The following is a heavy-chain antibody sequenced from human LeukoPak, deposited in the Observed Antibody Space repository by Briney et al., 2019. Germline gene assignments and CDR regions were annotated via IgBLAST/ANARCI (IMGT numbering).Heavy chain of an antibody. V-gene: IGHV4-4*02. Sequence: SGTLSLTCAVSGGSISSSNWWNWVRQPPGKGLEWIGEIYHSGSTNYNPSLKSRVTISVDKSKNQFSLKLSSVTAEDTAVYYCAKGSGYEAQYYYYYMDVWGKGTTVTISS. CDR3: AKGSGYEAQYYYYYMDV. CDR2: IYHSGST. J-gene: IGHJ6*03. D-gene: IGHD5-12*01. CDR1: GGSISSSNW.